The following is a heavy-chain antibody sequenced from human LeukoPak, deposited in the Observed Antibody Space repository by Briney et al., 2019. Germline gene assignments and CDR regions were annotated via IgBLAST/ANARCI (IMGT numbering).Heavy chain of an antibody. CDR3: AREQWYYDSSGYYSAEYFQH. D-gene: IGHD3-22*01. V-gene: IGHV3-7*01. Sequence: GGSLRLSCAASGFTFSSYWMSWVRQAPGKGLEWVANIKQGGGEKYYVDSVKGRFTISRDNAKNSLYLQMNSLRAEDTAVYYCAREQWYYDSSGYYSAEYFQHWGQGTLVTVSS. J-gene: IGHJ1*01. CDR2: IKQGGGEK. CDR1: GFTFSSYW.